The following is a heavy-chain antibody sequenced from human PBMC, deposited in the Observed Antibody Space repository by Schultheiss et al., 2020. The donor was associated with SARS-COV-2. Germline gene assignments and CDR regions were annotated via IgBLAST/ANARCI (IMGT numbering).Heavy chain of an antibody. CDR2: INHSGST. J-gene: IGHJ4*02. D-gene: IGHD1-14*01. CDR3: ARVYNNRRGYFDY. V-gene: IGHV4-34*01. Sequence: GSLRLSCAVYGGSFSDYYWSWIRQPPGKGLEWIGEINHSGSTYYNPSLKSRVTISVDTSKNQFSLKLSSVTAADTAVYYCARVYNNRRGYFDYWGQGTLVTVSS. CDR1: GGSFSDYY.